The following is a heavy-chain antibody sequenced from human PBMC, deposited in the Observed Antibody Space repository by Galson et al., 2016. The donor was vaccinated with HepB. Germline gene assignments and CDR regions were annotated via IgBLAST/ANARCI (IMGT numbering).Heavy chain of an antibody. D-gene: IGHD3-10*01. V-gene: IGHV3-30*03. J-gene: IGHJ3*02. CDR1: GFTFSRND. CDR2: ISFDANNK. CDR3: RSAVLPLTIIRAGREKKKEAFDI. Sequence: SLRLSCAASGFTFSRNDMHWVRQAPGKGLEWVAVISFDANNKNYANTVKGRFTISRDNSNNTLYLQMNSLRAEDTAVYYCRSAVLPLTIIRAGREKKKEAFDIWGQGTMVRVSS.